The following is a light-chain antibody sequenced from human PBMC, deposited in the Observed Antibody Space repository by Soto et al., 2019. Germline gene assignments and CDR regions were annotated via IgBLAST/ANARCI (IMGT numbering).Light chain of an antibody. CDR3: QQYDNLPLT. V-gene: IGKV1-33*01. CDR2: DAS. Sequence: DIQMTQSPSSVSASVGDRVTITCRASQGLSSYLAWYQQKPGKAPKLLIYDASNLETGVPSRFSGSGSGTDFTFTISSLQPEDIATYYCQQYDNLPLTFGGGTKVAIK. CDR1: QGLSSY. J-gene: IGKJ4*01.